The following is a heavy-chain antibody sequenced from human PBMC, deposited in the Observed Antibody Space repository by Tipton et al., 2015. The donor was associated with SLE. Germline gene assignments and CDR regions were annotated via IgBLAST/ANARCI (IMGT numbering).Heavy chain of an antibody. V-gene: IGHV3-53*01. CDR1: GFTVSSND. CDR2: IFSGGST. J-gene: IGHJ4*02. D-gene: IGHD1-26*01. CDR3: AKAQWDRDFDF. Sequence: GSLRLSCTASGFTVSSNDMSWVRQAPGKGLEWVSVIFSGGSTYYADSAKGRFTISRDNSKSTVYLQLNSLRVEDTAVYYCAKAQWDRDFDFWGQGTLVTVSS.